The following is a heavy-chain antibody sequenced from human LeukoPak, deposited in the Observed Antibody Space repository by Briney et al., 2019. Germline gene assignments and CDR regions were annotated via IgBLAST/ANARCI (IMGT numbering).Heavy chain of an antibody. Sequence: SETLSLTCAVYGGSISSSNWSSWVRQPPGKGLEWIGEIYHSGSTNYNPSLKSRVTISVDKSKNQFSLKLSSVTAADTAVYYCARDSYYYDSSGYHYYYYYMDVWGKGTTVTVSS. CDR2: IYHSGST. J-gene: IGHJ6*03. CDR3: ARDSYYYDSSGYHYYYYYMDV. CDR1: GGSISSSNW. D-gene: IGHD3-22*01. V-gene: IGHV4-4*02.